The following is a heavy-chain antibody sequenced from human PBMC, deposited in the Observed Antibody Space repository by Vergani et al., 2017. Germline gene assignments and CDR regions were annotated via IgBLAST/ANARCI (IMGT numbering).Heavy chain of an antibody. V-gene: IGHV3-7*03. D-gene: IGHD3-3*01. CDR1: GFTFSSYG. CDR2: IKQDGSEK. Sequence: VQLVESGGGVVQPGRSLRLSCAASGFTFSSYGMHWVRQAPGKGLEWVANIKQDGSEKYYVDSVKCRFTISRDNAKNSLSLQMNSLSAEDTAVYYCTTDRGYYDFWSGYRRFDYWGQGTLVTVSS. J-gene: IGHJ4*02. CDR3: TTDRGYYDFWSGYRRFDY.